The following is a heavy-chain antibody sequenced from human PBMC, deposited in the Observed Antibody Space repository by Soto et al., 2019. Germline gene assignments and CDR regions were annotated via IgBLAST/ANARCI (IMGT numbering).Heavy chain of an antibody. V-gene: IGHV1-69*02. Sequence: SVKVSCKASGGTFSSYTISWVRQAPGQGLEWMGRIIPILGIANYAQKFQGRVTITADKSTSTAYMELSSLRSEDTAVYYCAREAEGIAGPYDYWGQGNLVPVSS. CDR3: AREAEGIAGPYDY. D-gene: IGHD6-13*01. J-gene: IGHJ4*02. CDR1: GGTFSSYT. CDR2: IIPILGIA.